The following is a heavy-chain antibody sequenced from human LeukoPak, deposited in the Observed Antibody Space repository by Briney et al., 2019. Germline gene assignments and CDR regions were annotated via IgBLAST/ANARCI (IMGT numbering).Heavy chain of an antibody. CDR1: GGSISSYY. CDR3: ARDRCSSTSCYARWFDP. D-gene: IGHD2-2*01. J-gene: IGHJ5*02. Sequence: SETLSLTCTVSGGSISSYYWSWIRQPPGKGLDWIGYIYYSGSTNYNPSLKSRVTISVDTSKNQFSLKLSSVTAADTAVYYCARDRCSSTSCYARWFDPWGQGTLVTVSS. V-gene: IGHV4-59*01. CDR2: IYYSGST.